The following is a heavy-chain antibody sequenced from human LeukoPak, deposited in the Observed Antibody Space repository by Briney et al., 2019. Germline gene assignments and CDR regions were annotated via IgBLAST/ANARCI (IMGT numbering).Heavy chain of an antibody. CDR3: VRLRRNNDRSGYYYYYDY. CDR2: ISVRSNYR. CDR1: GYTFSDFS. V-gene: IGHV3-21*01. Sequence: SGGSLRLSCAASGYTFSDFSVNWVRQATGKGLEWVSSISVRSNYRYYADSVRGRFTISRDDARDSLFLQMNSLRGEDTAVYFCVRLRRNNDRSGYYYYYDYWGQGTLVTVSS. J-gene: IGHJ4*02. D-gene: IGHD3-22*01.